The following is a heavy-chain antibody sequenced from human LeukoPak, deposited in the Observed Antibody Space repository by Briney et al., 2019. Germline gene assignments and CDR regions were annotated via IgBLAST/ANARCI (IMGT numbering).Heavy chain of an antibody. Sequence: ASVKVSCKASGYTFTSYDINWVRQATGQGLEWMGWMNPNSGNTGYAQKFQGRVTITRNTSISTAYMELRSLRSDDTAVYYCARGIPRIAVAPRGWFDPWGQGTLVTVSS. CDR1: GYTFTSYD. D-gene: IGHD6-19*01. J-gene: IGHJ5*02. CDR2: MNPNSGNT. V-gene: IGHV1-8*03. CDR3: ARGIPRIAVAPRGWFDP.